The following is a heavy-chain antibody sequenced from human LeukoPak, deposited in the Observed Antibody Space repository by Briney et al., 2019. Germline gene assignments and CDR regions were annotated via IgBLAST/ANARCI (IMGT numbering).Heavy chain of an antibody. CDR3: ARDRSVTAGYYYMDV. D-gene: IGHD5/OR15-5a*01. CDR1: GGSISSYY. CDR2: IYTSRST. Sequence: SETLSLTCTVSGGSISSYYWSWIRQPAGKGLEWIGRIYTSRSTNYNPSLKSRVTMSVDTSKNQFSLKLSSVTAADTAVYYCARDRSVTAGYYYMDVWVKGTTVTVSS. J-gene: IGHJ6*03. V-gene: IGHV4-4*07.